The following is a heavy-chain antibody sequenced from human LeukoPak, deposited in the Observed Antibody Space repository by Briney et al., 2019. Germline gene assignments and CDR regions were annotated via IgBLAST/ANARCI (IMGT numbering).Heavy chain of an antibody. J-gene: IGHJ5*02. Sequence: SVKVSCKASGGTFSSYAISWVRQAPGQGLEWMGGIIPIFGTANYAQKFQGRVTITADESTSTAYKELSSLRSEDTAVYYCARGPSDSFPTSNWFDPWGQGTLVTVSS. CDR1: GGTFSSYA. CDR3: ARGPSDSFPTSNWFDP. D-gene: IGHD3-22*01. V-gene: IGHV1-69*13. CDR2: IIPIFGTA.